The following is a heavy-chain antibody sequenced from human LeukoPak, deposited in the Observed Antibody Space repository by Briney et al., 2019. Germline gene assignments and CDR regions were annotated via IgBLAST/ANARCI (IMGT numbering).Heavy chain of an antibody. CDR3: ARGADYYDSSKFDD. D-gene: IGHD3-22*01. CDR1: GYTFTAYY. V-gene: IGHV1-2*02. J-gene: IGHJ4*02. CDR2: INPNSGGT. Sequence: GASVNVSCKASGYTFTAYYMHWVRQAPGHELEWRGWINPNSGGTNYAQKVQGRVTMTRDTSISTAYVELSRLRPDDTAVYYCARGADYYDSSKFDDWGQGTLVTVSS.